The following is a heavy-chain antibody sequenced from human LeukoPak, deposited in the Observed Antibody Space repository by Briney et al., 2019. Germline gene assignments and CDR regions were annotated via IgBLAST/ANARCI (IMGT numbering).Heavy chain of an antibody. CDR2: IGSDIADI. CDR1: GFTFSTYA. CDR3: AKYCASGCFRNFDS. V-gene: IGHV3-23*01. Sequence: GGSLRLSCAASGFTFSTYAMTWVRQAPGRGLEWVSVIGSDIADIKYADSVKGRFTISRDNSKNIVYLQMDRLRADDTAVYYCAKYCASGCFRNFDSWGQGTLVTVSS. J-gene: IGHJ4*02. D-gene: IGHD6-19*01.